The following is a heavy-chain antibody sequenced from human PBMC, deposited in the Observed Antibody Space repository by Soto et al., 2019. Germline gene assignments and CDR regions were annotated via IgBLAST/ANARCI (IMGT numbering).Heavy chain of an antibody. D-gene: IGHD6-6*01. V-gene: IGHV4-31*03. Sequence: QVQLQESGPGLVKPSQTLSLTCTVSGGSISIGDYYWSWIRQHPGKGLEWIGYIYYSGITHYSPSPKGRISILVDTSKHQFSLKLSSVTAADTAVYYCARVLSTSSYDHWGQETLVSVSS. J-gene: IGHJ4*02. CDR1: GGSISIGDYY. CDR2: IYYSGIT. CDR3: ARVLSTSSYDH.